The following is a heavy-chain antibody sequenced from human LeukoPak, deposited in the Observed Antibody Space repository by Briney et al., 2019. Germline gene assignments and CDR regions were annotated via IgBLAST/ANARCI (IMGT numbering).Heavy chain of an antibody. D-gene: IGHD3-3*02. CDR3: ARVAPRIFYFDY. CDR2: ISSHARTT. V-gene: IGHV3-48*03. J-gene: IGHJ4*02. Sequence: GGSLRLSCAASGFIFSSYEMIWVRQAPGKGLEWVSYISSHARTTYNADSVKGRFTISRDNAKNSLYLQMDSLRAEDTAVYYCARVAPRIFYFDYWGQGTLVTVSS. CDR1: GFIFSSYE.